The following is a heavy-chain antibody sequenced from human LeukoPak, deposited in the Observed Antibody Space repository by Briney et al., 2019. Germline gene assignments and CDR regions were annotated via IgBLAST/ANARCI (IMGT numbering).Heavy chain of an antibody. V-gene: IGHV3-48*01. D-gene: IGHD3-16*01. Sequence: GGSLRLSCAASGFTFSDYSMNWLRQAPGKGLEWISYINSSSSTIYYADSVKGRFTISRDNAKNSLYLQMKSLRAEDTAVYYCAREPTGLRLGEILNYYYYMDVWGKGTTVTVSS. CDR3: AREPTGLRLGEILNYYYYMDV. J-gene: IGHJ6*03. CDR1: GFTFSDYS. CDR2: INSSSSTI.